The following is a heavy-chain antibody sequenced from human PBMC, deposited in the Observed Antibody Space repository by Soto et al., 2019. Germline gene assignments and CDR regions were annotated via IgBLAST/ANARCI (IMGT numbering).Heavy chain of an antibody. J-gene: IGHJ4*02. CDR3: ARGYGSGNYFDY. Sequence: LSLTCTVSGVSISSYYWSWIRQPPGKGLEWVSYISSSSSYTNYADSVKGRFTISRDNAKNSLYLQMNSLRAEDTAVYYCARGYGSGNYFDYWGQGTLVTVSS. D-gene: IGHD3-10*01. CDR2: ISSSSSYT. V-gene: IGHV3-11*05. CDR1: GVSISSYY.